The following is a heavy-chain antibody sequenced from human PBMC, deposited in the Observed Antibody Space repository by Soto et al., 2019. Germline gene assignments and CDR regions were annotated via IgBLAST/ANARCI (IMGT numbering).Heavy chain of an antibody. CDR2: ICYSGST. D-gene: IGHD6-13*01. CDR3: ARSGSQQQPMAGYFDY. V-gene: IGHV4-59*01. J-gene: IGHJ4*02. Sequence: QVQLQESGPGLVKPSETLSLTCTVSGGSISSYYWSWIRQPPGKGLEWIGYICYSGSTNYNPSLKSRVTISVDTSKNQFSLKLSSVTAADTAVYYCARSGSQQQPMAGYFDYWGQGTLVTVSS. CDR1: GGSISSYY.